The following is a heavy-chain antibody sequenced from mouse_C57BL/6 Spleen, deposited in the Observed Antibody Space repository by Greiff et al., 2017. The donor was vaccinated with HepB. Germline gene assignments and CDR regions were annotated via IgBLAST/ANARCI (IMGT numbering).Heavy chain of an antibody. Sequence: VQLQQSGAELVRPGSSVKMSCKTSGYTFTSYGINWVKQRPGQGLEWIGYIYIGNGYTEYNEKFKGKATLTSDTSSSTAYMQLSSLTSEDSAIYFCARAPLYYYGSSPDAMDYWGQGTSVTVSS. CDR2: IYIGNGYT. V-gene: IGHV1-58*01. CDR1: GYTFTSYG. D-gene: IGHD1-1*01. J-gene: IGHJ4*01. CDR3: ARAPLYYYGSSPDAMDY.